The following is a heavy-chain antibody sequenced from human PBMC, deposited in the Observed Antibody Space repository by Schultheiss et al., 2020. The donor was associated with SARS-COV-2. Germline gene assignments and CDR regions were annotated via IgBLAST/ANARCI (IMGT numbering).Heavy chain of an antibody. D-gene: IGHD7-27*01. V-gene: IGHV4-59*01. J-gene: IGHJ4*02. Sequence: SETLSLTCTVSGGSISSYYWSWIRQPPGKGLEWIGYIYYSGSTNYNPSLKSRVTISVDTSKNQFSLKLSSVTAADTAVYYCAREQDLGISRPFDYWGQGTLVTVSS. CDR2: IYYSGST. CDR3: AREQDLGISRPFDY. CDR1: GGSISSYY.